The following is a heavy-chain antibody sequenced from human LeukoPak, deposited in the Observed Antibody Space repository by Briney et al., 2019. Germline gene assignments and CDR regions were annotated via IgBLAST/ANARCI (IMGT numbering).Heavy chain of an antibody. J-gene: IGHJ6*03. V-gene: IGHV4-59*08. D-gene: IGHD2-8*01. Sequence: SETLSLTCTVSGGSISSYYWSWIRQPPGKGLEWIGYIYYSGNTNYNPSLKSRVIISVNTSKNQFSLKLSSVTAADTAVYYCARFNGRRYMDVWGKGATVTVSS. CDR3: ARFNGRRYMDV. CDR1: GGSISSYY. CDR2: IYYSGNT.